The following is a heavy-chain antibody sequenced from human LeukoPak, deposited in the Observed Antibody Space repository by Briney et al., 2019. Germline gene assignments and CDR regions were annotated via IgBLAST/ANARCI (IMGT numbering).Heavy chain of an antibody. V-gene: IGHV3-33*01. CDR2: IWNDGRNK. J-gene: IGHJ4*02. D-gene: IGHD4-23*01. CDR3: ARASGGNSPLRDY. CDR1: GFTFSRYG. Sequence: GRSLRLSCAASGFTFSRYGMHWVRQAPGKGLEWVAVIWNDGRNKEYVDSVKGRFSISRDESKNTVYLQMNSLRAEDTAVYYCARASGGNSPLRDYWGQGTLVTVSS.